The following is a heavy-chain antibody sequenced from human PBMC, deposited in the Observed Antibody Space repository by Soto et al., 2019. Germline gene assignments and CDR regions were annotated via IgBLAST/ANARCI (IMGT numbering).Heavy chain of an antibody. CDR2: IRPDGSDK. CDR3: ARGAT. Sequence: PGGSLRLSCAASGFTFSAHWMSWVRQAPGKGLEWVANIRPDGSDKYYVDSVKGRFTVSRDNAKNSLSLEMSSLRVEDTAIYYCARGATWGQGTLVTVSS. J-gene: IGHJ5*02. V-gene: IGHV3-7*04. CDR1: GFTFSAHW.